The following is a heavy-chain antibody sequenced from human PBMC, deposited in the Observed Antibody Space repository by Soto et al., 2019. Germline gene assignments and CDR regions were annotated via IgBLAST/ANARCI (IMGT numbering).Heavy chain of an antibody. J-gene: IGHJ5*02. Sequence: SETLSLTCTVSGGSVSNSSYYWGWIRQPPGKGLEWIGSIYYSGSTYYNPSLKSRVTISVDTSKNQFSLKLSSVTAADTAVYYCARQIFWVVVAATPDLYWFDPWGQGTLVTVSS. CDR3: ARQIFWVVVAATPDLYWFDP. D-gene: IGHD2-15*01. CDR2: IYYSGST. CDR1: GGSVSNSSYY. V-gene: IGHV4-39*01.